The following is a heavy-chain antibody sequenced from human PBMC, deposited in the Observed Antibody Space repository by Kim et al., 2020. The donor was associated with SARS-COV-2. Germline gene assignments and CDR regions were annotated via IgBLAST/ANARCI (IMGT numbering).Heavy chain of an antibody. J-gene: IGHJ6*02. CDR3: ARVVVADDYYYYGMDV. D-gene: IGHD2-15*01. V-gene: IGHV1-69*01. Sequence: KFQGRVTITADESTSTAYMELSSRRSEDTAVYYCARVVVADDYYYYGMDVWGQGTTVTVSS.